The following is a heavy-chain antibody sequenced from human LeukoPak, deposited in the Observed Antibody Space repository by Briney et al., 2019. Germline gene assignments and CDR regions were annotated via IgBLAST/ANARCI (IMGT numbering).Heavy chain of an antibody. J-gene: IGHJ4*02. Sequence: GGSLRLSCAASGFTFSSYAMHWVRQAPGKGLEWVAVISYDGSNKYYADSVKGRFTISRDNSKSTLYLQMNSLRAEDTAVYYCARDRGGNSGSYPGYWGQGTLVTVSS. D-gene: IGHD1-26*01. CDR1: GFTFSSYA. V-gene: IGHV3-30*04. CDR2: ISYDGSNK. CDR3: ARDRGGNSGSYPGY.